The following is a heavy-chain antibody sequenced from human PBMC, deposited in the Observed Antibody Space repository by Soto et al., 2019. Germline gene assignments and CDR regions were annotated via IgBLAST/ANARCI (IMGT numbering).Heavy chain of an antibody. CDR3: ASGYCSSTSCPGDY. CDR1: GFTFGDYA. CDR2: IRSKAYGGTT. V-gene: IGHV3-49*05. Sequence: EVQLVESGGGLVKPGRSLRLSCTASGFTFGDYAMSWFRQAPGKGREWVGFIRSKAYGGTTEYAASVKGRFTISRDDSKSIAYLQMNSLKTEDTAVYYCASGYCSSTSCPGDYWGQGTLVTVSS. D-gene: IGHD2-2*01. J-gene: IGHJ4*02.